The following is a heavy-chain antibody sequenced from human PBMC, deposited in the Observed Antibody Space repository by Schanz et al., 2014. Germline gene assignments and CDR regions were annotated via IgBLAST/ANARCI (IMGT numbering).Heavy chain of an antibody. CDR2: IYASGAT. J-gene: IGHJ4*02. CDR1: GFTVSSDH. D-gene: IGHD3-10*01. V-gene: IGHV3-66*01. CDR3: ARDGNYYGSRNYYKTPYYFDY. Sequence: EVQLVESGGGLVKPGGSLRLSCVVSGFTVSSDHMSWVRQAPGKGLEWVSTIYASGATYYADPVKRRFTISRDISKNTLHLQVTSLRAEDTAIYYCARDGNYYGSRNYYKTPYYFDYWGQGTLVTVSS.